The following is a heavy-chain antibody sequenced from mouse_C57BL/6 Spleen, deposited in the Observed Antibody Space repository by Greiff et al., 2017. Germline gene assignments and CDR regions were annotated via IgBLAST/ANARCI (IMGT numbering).Heavy chain of an antibody. CDR2: INPSSGYT. D-gene: IGHD1-1*01. CDR3: AIYYYGSSLYYFDY. CDR1: GYTFTSYT. Sequence: QVHVKQSGAELARPGASVKMSCKASGYTFTSYTMHWVKQRPGQGLEWIGYINPSSGYTKYNQKFKDKATLTADKSSSTAYMQLSSLTSEDSAVYYCAIYYYGSSLYYFDYWGQGTTLTVSS. J-gene: IGHJ2*01. V-gene: IGHV1-4*01.